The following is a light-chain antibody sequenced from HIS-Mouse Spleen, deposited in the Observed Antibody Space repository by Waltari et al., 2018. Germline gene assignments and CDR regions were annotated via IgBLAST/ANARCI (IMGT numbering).Light chain of an antibody. J-gene: IGLJ2*01. Sequence: SYELTQPLSVSVALGQTARSTCGGNNVGRKNGHWYQQKPGQAPVLVSYRDSNRPGGIPERFSGSNSGNTATLTISRAQAGDEADYYCQVWDSSTVVFGGGTKLTVL. V-gene: IGLV3-9*01. CDR3: QVWDSSTVV. CDR2: RDS. CDR1: NVGRKN.